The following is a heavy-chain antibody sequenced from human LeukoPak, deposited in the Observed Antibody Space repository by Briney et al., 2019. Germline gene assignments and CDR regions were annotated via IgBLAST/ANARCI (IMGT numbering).Heavy chain of an antibody. Sequence: PSETLSLTCTVSGGSISSSYYYWGWIRQPPGKGLEWIGSIYYSGSTYYNPSLKSRVTISVDTSKNQFSLKLRSVTAADTAVYNCARVVPVDLTYYFYGMDVWGQGTTVTVSS. D-gene: IGHD2-2*01. V-gene: IGHV4-39*01. J-gene: IGHJ6*02. CDR2: IYYSGST. CDR1: GGSISSSYYY. CDR3: ARVVPVDLTYYFYGMDV.